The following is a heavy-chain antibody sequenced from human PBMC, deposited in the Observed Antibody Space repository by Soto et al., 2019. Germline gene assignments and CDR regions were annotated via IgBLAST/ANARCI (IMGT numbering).Heavy chain of an antibody. V-gene: IGHV3-30-3*01. D-gene: IGHD1-1*01. J-gene: IGHJ6*02. CDR2: ISYDGSNT. CDR1: GFTFSRFS. Sequence: QVQLVESGGGVVQPGRSLTLSCAASGFTFSRFSMHWVRQAPGKGLAWVAVISYDGSNTHYAESVKGRFNISRDDSKNPVFVQMNSLRGEDSAVYYCARDHGMFLSYYYYGMDVWGQGTTVSVSS. CDR3: ARDHGMFLSYYYYGMDV.